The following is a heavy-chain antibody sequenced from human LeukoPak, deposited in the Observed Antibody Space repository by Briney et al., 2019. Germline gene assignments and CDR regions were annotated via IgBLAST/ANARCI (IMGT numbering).Heavy chain of an antibody. Sequence: SETLSLTCSVSGVSISSGSNYWGWIRQPPGKTLEWIGSIYSSGGTYYNPSLKSRAIILIDTAKNHVSLNLSSVTAADTAVYYCARASYSYDINGWVPFDYWGQGTLVTVSS. CDR1: GVSISSGSNY. V-gene: IGHV4-39*07. J-gene: IGHJ4*02. CDR2: IYSSGGT. CDR3: ARASYSYDINGWVPFDY. D-gene: IGHD3-22*01.